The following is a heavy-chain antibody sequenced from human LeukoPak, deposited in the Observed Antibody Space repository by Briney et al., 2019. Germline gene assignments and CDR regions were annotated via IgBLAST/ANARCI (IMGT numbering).Heavy chain of an antibody. CDR3: AREEYCSSTSCYTEY. CDR2: INPNSGGT. Sequence: ASVKVSCKASGYTFTGYYMHWVRQAPGQGLEWVGGINPNSGGTNYAQKFQGTVTMTRNTSISTAYMELSRLRSDDTAVYYCAREEYCSSTSCYTEYWGQGTLVTVSS. V-gene: IGHV1-2*02. D-gene: IGHD2-2*02. CDR1: GYTFTGYY. J-gene: IGHJ4*02.